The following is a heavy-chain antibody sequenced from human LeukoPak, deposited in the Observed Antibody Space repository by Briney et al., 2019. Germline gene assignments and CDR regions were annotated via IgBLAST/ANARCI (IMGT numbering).Heavy chain of an antibody. Sequence: GGPLRLSCAASGFTFSSYGMHWVRQAPGKGLEWVAVISYDGRSKYYADSVKGRFTISRDNSKNTLYLQMNSPRAEDTAVYYCAKDVRIAVTWFDYGGQGTLVTVSS. CDR1: GFTFSSYG. J-gene: IGHJ4*02. CDR2: ISYDGRSK. D-gene: IGHD6-19*01. V-gene: IGHV3-30*18. CDR3: AKDVRIAVTWFDY.